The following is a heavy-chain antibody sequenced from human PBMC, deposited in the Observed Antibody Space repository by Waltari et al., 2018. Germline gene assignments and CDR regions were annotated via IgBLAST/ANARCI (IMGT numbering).Heavy chain of an antibody. CDR1: GFTVGNNF. CDR3: AKVDNVGLNNY. CDR2: IYSGGST. Sequence: EVQLVESGGDLIQPGGSLRLSCAASGFTVGNNFMGWVRQAPGKGLEWVSVIYSGGSTNYMDSVRGRFTISRDSSKNTLYLQMNSLRAEDTAVYYCAKVDNVGLNNYWGQGTLVTVSS. V-gene: IGHV3-53*01. D-gene: IGHD1-1*01. J-gene: IGHJ4*02.